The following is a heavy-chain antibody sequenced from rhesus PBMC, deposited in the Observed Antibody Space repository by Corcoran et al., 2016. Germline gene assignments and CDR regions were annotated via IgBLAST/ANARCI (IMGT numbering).Heavy chain of an antibody. V-gene: IGHV4-169*02. D-gene: IGHD4-29*01. Sequence: QLQLQESGPGLVKPSETLSVTCAVSGGSISSSYWSWIRQAPGKGLEWIGYIYGSGSSTNYNPSLKSRVTLSVDPSKNQLSLKLSSVTAADTAVYYWASSPTVAGDYWGQGVLVTVSS. CDR2: IYGSGSST. J-gene: IGHJ4*01. CDR3: ASSPTVAGDY. CDR1: GGSISSSY.